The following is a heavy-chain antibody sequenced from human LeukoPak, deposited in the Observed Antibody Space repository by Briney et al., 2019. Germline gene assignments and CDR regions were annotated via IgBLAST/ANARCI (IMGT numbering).Heavy chain of an antibody. V-gene: IGHV1-69*13. D-gene: IGHD3-3*01. CDR2: IIPMFGTT. CDR3: ARGHFGVVIILGY. J-gene: IGHJ4*02. Sequence: GASVKVSCKASGGTFRSYGFSWVRQAPGQGLEWMGGIIPMFGTTNYAQKVQGRLSITADESTSTVYMEMSSLRSEDTAVYYCARGHFGVVIILGYWGQGTLVTVSS. CDR1: GGTFRSYG.